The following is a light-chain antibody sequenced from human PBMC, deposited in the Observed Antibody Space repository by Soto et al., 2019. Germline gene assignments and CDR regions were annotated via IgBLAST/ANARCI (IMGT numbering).Light chain of an antibody. CDR2: EAS. Sequence: DFQMTQSPSTLSASVGDRVTITFRASQNIRSRLAWFQQKQGKAPKLLIYEASSLESGVQQRFSGSGSGTKFTLTISSLQTDEFSTYFCQQYQSYWAFGQRNKFE. J-gene: IGKJ1*01. CDR3: QQYQSYWA. V-gene: IGKV1-5*01. CDR1: QNIRSR.